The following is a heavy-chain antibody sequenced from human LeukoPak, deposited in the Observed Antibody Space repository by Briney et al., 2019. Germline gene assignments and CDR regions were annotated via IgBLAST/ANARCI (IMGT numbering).Heavy chain of an antibody. CDR3: ARGTAVAVAGVFDY. CDR2: IYTSGST. CDR1: GGSISSYY. D-gene: IGHD6-19*01. V-gene: IGHV4-4*07. Sequence: NPSETLSLTCTVSGGSISSYYWSWIRQPAGKGLEWIGRIYTSGSTNYNPSLKSRVTMSVDTSKNQFSLKLSSVTAADTAVYYCARGTAVAVAGVFDYWGQGTLVTVSS. J-gene: IGHJ4*02.